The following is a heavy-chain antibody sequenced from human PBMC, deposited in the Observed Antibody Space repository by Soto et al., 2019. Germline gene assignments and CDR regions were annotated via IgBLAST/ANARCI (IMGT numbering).Heavy chain of an antibody. CDR2: ISPYNGNT. V-gene: IGHV1-18*01. J-gene: IGHJ4*02. D-gene: IGHD4-17*01. CDR3: ERGRDYGDFYFDY. CDR1: GYTFTNFG. Sequence: QVQLVQSGAEVKKPGASVKVSCKASGYTFTNFGINWVRQAPGLGLEWVGWISPYNGNTQNVEKLQGRVTMTTDTSTSTAYMELRSLRYDDTAVYYCERGRDYGDFYFDYWGQGTLVTVSS.